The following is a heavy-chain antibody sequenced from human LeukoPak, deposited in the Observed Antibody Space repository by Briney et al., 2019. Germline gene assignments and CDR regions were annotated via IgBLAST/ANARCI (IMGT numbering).Heavy chain of an antibody. D-gene: IGHD2-2*01. CDR2: IYPGDSDT. CDR3: ARHGPHCSSTSCFDY. V-gene: IGHV5-51*01. J-gene: IGHJ4*02. CDR1: GYSFTSYW. Sequence: GESLKISCKGSGYSFTSYWIGWVRQMPGKGLEWMGIIYPGDSDTRYSPSFQGQVTISADKSISTAHLQWSSLKASDTAMYYCARHGPHCSSTSCFDYWGQGTLVTVSS.